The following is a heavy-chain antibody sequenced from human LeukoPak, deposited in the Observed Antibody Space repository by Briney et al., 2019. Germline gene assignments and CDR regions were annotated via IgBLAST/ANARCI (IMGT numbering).Heavy chain of an antibody. CDR1: GFTFSSYW. D-gene: IGHD2-2*01. CDR3: AREEGVPAVPYYYYYYMDV. CDR2: IKQDGSEK. Sequence: GGSLRLSCAASGFTFSSYWMSWVRQAPGKGLEWVANIKQDGSEKYYVDSVKGLFTISRDNAKNSLYLQMNSLRAEDTAVYYCAREEGVPAVPYYYYYYMDVWGKGTTVTVSS. J-gene: IGHJ6*03. V-gene: IGHV3-7*01.